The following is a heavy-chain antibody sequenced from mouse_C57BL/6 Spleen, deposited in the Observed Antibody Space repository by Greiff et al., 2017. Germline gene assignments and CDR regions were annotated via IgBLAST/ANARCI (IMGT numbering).Heavy chain of an antibody. J-gene: IGHJ1*03. V-gene: IGHV1-55*01. CDR2: IYPGSGST. D-gene: IGHD1-1*01. Sequence: LQQPGAELVKPGASVKMSCKASGYTFTSYWITWVKQRPGQGLEWIGDIYPGSGSTNYNEKFKSKATLTVDTSSSTAYMQLSSLTSEDSAVYYCARGGTVPFDVWGTGTTVTVSS. CDR3: ARGGTVPFDV. CDR1: GYTFTSYW.